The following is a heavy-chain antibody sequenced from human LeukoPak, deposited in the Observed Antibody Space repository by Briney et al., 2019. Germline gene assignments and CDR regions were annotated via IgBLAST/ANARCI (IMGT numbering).Heavy chain of an antibody. V-gene: IGHV4-59*01. CDR1: GGSISSYY. CDR2: IYYSGST. D-gene: IGHD3-16*02. CDR3: ARAYDYVWGSYRYTPLSSYYMDV. Sequence: SETLSLTCTVSGGSISSYYWSWIRQPPGKGLEWSGYIYYSGSTNYNPSLKSRVTISVDTSKNQFSLKLSSVTAADTAVYYCARAYDYVWGSYRYTPLSSYYMDVWGKGTTVTVSS. J-gene: IGHJ6*03.